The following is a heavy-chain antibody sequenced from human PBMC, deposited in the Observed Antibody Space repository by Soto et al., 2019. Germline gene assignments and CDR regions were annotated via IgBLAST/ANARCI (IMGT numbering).Heavy chain of an antibody. Sequence: QVQLVESGGGVVQPGRSLRLSCAASGFTFSNYAIHWVRQAPGKGLEWVTVISYDGAKRYYADSVKGRFTISRDNSKNTLYLQMNSLRGEDTGVYYCARDDYGASYNIDVWGQGTTVIVSS. V-gene: IGHV3-30-3*01. D-gene: IGHD4-17*01. J-gene: IGHJ6*02. CDR3: ARDDYGASYNIDV. CDR1: GFTFSNYA. CDR2: ISYDGAKR.